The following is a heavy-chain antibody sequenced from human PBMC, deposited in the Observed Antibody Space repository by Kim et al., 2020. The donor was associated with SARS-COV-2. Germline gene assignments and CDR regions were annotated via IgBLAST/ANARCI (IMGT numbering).Heavy chain of an antibody. CDR1: GFTFSSYG. CDR3: ARDHSSEGYASFD. V-gene: IGHV3-33*01. CDR2: VGCNASRT. D-gene: IGHD2-2*01. Sequence: GGSLRLSCAASGFTFSSYGMNWVRQAPGKGLEWVADVGCNASRTYYADSVKGRFTISRDSAKNTIHLQMDSLRAEDTAVYYCARDHSSEGYASFD. J-gene: IGHJ4*01.